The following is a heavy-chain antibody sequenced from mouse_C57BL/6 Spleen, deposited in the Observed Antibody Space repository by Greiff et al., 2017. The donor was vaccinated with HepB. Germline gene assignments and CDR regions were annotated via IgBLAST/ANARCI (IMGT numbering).Heavy chain of an antibody. CDR3: HVDGDGGWFAY. J-gene: IGHJ3*01. CDR1: GFTFSDYG. V-gene: IGHV5-17*01. D-gene: IGHD3-3*01. Sequence: EVQLVESGGGLVKPGGSLKLSCAASGFTFSDYGMHWVRQAPEKGLEWVAYISSGSSTIYYADKVKGRFTISRDNAKNTLFLQITSLTSEDTAMYDCHVDGDGGWFAYWGKGTLVTVSA. CDR2: ISSGSSTI.